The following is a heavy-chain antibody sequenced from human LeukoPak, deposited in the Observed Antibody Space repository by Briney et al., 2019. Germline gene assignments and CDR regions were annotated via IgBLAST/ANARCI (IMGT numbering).Heavy chain of an antibody. V-gene: IGHV3-53*01. Sequence: PGGSLRLSCAASGFTVSSNYMTWVRQAPGKGLEWVSVIYGGGSTNYADSVKGRFTISRDNSKNTLYLQMNSLRAEDTAVYYCARDHCSGGSCYSAYWGQGTLVTVSS. CDR2: IYGGGST. CDR1: GFTVSSNY. CDR3: ARDHCSGGSCYSAY. J-gene: IGHJ4*02. D-gene: IGHD2-15*01.